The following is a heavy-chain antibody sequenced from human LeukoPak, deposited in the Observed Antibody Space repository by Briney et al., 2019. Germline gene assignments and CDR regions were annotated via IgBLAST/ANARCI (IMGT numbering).Heavy chain of an antibody. V-gene: IGHV3-11*04. CDR2: ISSSGSTI. CDR3: ARAHRVRYFDWDPNWFDP. CDR1: GFTFSDYY. J-gene: IGHJ5*02. Sequence: PGGSLRLSCAASGFTFSDYYMSWIRQAPGKGLEWVSYISSSGSTIYYADSVKGRFTISRDNAKNSLYLQMNSLRAEDTAVYYCARAHRVRYFDWDPNWFDPWGQGTLVTVSS. D-gene: IGHD3-9*01.